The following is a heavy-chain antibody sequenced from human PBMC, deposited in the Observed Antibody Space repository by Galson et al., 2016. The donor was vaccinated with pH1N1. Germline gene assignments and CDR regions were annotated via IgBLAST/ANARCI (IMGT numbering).Heavy chain of an antibody. V-gene: IGHV1-69*13. D-gene: IGHD6-6*01. Sequence: SVKVSCKASGATFNSYGIHWVRQAPGKGLEWMGDINPVFGTTSYAQRFQDRVTITAHDMELSGLRPEDTAIYYCATFSSSSSWRSLDVWGQGTTVTVSS. CDR3: ATFSSSSSWRSLDV. J-gene: IGHJ3*01. CDR1: GATFNSYG. CDR2: INPVFGTT.